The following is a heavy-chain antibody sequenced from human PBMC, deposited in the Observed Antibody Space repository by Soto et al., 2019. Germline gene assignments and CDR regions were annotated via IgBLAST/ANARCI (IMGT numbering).Heavy chain of an antibody. CDR2: IMPIFGGP. J-gene: IGHJ6*02. V-gene: IGHV1-69*12. CDR1: GGIFSDFS. CDR3: ASSLRMPGIGNYYYGMDV. Sequence: QVQLVQSGAEVKKPGSSLKVSCKASGGIFSDFSFSWVRQAPGQGLEWMGGIMPIFGGPDYAQRFRGRVTITADEATXTXXMELRGLTSEDTATYYCASSLRMPGIGNYYYGMDVWGQGTTVTVSS. D-gene: IGHD6-13*01.